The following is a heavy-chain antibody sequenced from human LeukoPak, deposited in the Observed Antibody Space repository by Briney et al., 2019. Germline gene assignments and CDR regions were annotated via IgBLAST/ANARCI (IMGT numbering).Heavy chain of an antibody. D-gene: IGHD3-9*01. CDR3: AKDILRYFDWSFDY. CDR1: GFTFSSYG. V-gene: IGHV3-30*02. CDR2: IRYDGSNK. J-gene: IGHJ4*02. Sequence: PGGSLRLSCAASGFTFSSYGMHWVRQAPGKGLEWVAFIRYDGSNKYYADSVKGRFTISRDNSKNTLYLQMNSLRAEDTAVYYCAKDILRYFDWSFDYWGQGTLVTVSS.